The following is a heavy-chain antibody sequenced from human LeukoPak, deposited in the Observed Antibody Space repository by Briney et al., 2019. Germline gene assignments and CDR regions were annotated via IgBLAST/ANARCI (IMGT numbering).Heavy chain of an antibody. V-gene: IGHV3-21*04. D-gene: IGHD3-22*01. CDR2: ISSSSSYI. Sequence: KPGGSLRLSCAASGFTFSSYSMNWVRQAPGKGLEWVSSISSSSSYIYYADSVKGRFTISRDNAKNSLYLQMNSLRAEDTAVYYCARGRSDLIGVVVFVYYYVMNVWGQGTTVTVSS. J-gene: IGHJ6*02. CDR1: GFTFSSYS. CDR3: ARGRSDLIGVVVFVYYYVMNV.